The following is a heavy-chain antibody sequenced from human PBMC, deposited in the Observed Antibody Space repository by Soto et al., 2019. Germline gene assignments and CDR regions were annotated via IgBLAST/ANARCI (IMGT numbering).Heavy chain of an antibody. J-gene: IGHJ2*01. CDR1: GYTXTSYA. V-gene: IGHV1-3*01. Sequence: GASVKVSCKASGYTXTSYAMHWVRHAPGQRLEWMGWINAGNGNTKYSQKFQGRVTITRDTSASTAYMELSSLRSEDTAVYYCARTDIVVVPAAISVGYWYFDLWGRGTLVTVSS. CDR2: INAGNGNT. D-gene: IGHD2-2*01. CDR3: ARTDIVVVPAAISVGYWYFDL.